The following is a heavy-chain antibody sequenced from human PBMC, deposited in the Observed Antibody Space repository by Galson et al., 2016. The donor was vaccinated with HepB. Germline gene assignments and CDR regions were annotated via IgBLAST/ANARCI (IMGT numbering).Heavy chain of an antibody. Sequence: SLRLSCAASGFTFSTYAMSWVRQAPGKGLEWVSLISGGNTYYADSVKGRFTISRDNSKNTLYLQMSSLRAEDTALYYCARDLPLLGWGQGTLVTVPS. CDR2: ISGGNT. D-gene: IGHD2-15*01. V-gene: IGHV3-23*01. CDR3: ARDLPLLG. J-gene: IGHJ4*02. CDR1: GFTFSTYA.